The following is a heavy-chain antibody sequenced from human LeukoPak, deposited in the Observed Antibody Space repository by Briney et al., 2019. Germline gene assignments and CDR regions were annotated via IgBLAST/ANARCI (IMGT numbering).Heavy chain of an antibody. CDR3: ARSGNDYGDYIDY. D-gene: IGHD4-17*01. CDR2: INHSGST. J-gene: IGHJ4*02. V-gene: IGHV4-34*01. Sequence: PSETLSLTCAVYGGSFSGYCWSWIRQPPGKGLEWIGEINHSGSTNYNPSLKSRVTISVDTSKNQFSLKLSSVTAADTAVYYCARSGNDYGDYIDYWGQGTLVTVSS. CDR1: GGSFSGYC.